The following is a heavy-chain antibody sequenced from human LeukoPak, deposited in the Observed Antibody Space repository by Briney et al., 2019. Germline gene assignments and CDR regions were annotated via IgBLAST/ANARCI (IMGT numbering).Heavy chain of an antibody. CDR2: IYYSGNT. J-gene: IGHJ5*02. Sequence: SETLSLTCTVSSGSITSNSYYWGWLRQPPGKGLEWIGSIYYSGNTYYNPSLKTRLTMSVDTSKNQFSLKLSSVTAADTAVYYCARHYVAAAGNWLGPWGQGTLVTVSS. V-gene: IGHV4-39*01. CDR3: ARHYVAAAGNWLGP. D-gene: IGHD6-13*01. CDR1: SGSITSNSYY.